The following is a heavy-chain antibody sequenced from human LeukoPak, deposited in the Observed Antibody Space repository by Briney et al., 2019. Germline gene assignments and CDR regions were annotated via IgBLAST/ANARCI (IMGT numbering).Heavy chain of an antibody. J-gene: IGHJ5*02. CDR1: GGTFSSYA. CDR3: ASNILYAIFGPKGWFDP. CDR2: IIPIFGTA. V-gene: IGHV1-69*13. D-gene: IGHD3-3*01. Sequence: ASVKVSCKASGGTFSSYAISWVRQAPGQGLDWMGGIIPIFGTANYAQKFQGRVTITADESTSTAYMELSSLRSEDTAVYYCASNILYAIFGPKGWFDPWGQGTLVTVSS.